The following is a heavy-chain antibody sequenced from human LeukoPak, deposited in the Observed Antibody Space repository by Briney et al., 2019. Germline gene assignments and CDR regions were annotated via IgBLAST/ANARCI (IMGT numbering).Heavy chain of an antibody. D-gene: IGHD6-19*01. CDR1: GGSISSYY. Sequence: SETLSLTCTVSGGSISSYYWSWIRQPPGKGLEWIGYIYYSGSTNYNPSLKSRVTISVDTSKNQFSLKLSSVTAADTAVYYCAREGIAYSSGWYNWFDPWAREPWSPSPQ. CDR3: AREGIAYSSGWYNWFDP. CDR2: IYYSGST. V-gene: IGHV4-59*01. J-gene: IGHJ5*02.